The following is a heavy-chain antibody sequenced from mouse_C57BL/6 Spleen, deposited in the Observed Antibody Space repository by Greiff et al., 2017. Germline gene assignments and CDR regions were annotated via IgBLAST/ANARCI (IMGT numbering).Heavy chain of an antibody. CDR1: GYTFTDYN. CDR3: ARREVYDYDYAMDY. V-gene: IGHV1-18*01. CDR2: INPNNGGT. D-gene: IGHD2-4*01. Sequence: EVKLQESGPELVKPGASVKIPCKASGYTFTDYNMDWVKQSHGKSLEWIGDINPNNGGTIYNQKFKGKATLTVDKSSSTAYMELRSLTSEDTAVYYCARREVYDYDYAMDYWGQGTSVTVSS. J-gene: IGHJ4*01.